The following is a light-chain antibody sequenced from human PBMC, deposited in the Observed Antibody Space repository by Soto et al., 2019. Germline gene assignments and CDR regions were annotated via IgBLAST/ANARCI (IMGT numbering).Light chain of an antibody. V-gene: IGKV3-20*01. J-gene: IGKJ5*01. CDR2: GAS. CDR1: QSVSSSY. Sequence: EIIKTQSPGTLSLSPVERATLSCRASQSVSSSYLAWYQQKPGQAPRLLIYGASSRATGIPDRFSGSGSGTDFTLTISRLEPEDFAVYYCQQYGSSRITFGQGTRLEIK. CDR3: QQYGSSRIT.